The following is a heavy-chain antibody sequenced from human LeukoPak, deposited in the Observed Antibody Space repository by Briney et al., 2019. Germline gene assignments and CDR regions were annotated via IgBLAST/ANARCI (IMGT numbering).Heavy chain of an antibody. D-gene: IGHD2-2*01. V-gene: IGHV4-39*01. CDR1: GGSISSSSYY. CDR2: IYYSGST. Sequence: SETLSLTCTVSGGSISSSSYYWGWIRQPPGKGLEWIGSIYYSGSTYYNPSLKSRVTISVDTSKNQFSLKLSSVTAADTAVYYCARLETGYWDIVVVPAAPGVAFDIWGQGTMVTVSS. CDR3: ARLETGYWDIVVVPAAPGVAFDI. J-gene: IGHJ3*02.